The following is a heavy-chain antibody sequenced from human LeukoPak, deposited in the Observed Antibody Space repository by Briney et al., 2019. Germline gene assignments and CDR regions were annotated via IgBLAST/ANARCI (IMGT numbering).Heavy chain of an antibody. J-gene: IGHJ4*02. D-gene: IGHD3-22*01. CDR3: AKELAGDSSADY. V-gene: IGHV3-23*01. CDR1: GLTFSSYA. CDR2: ISGSGGST. Sequence: PGGSLRLSCAASGLTFSSYAMSWIRQAPGKGREWVSAISGSGGSTYYADSVKGRFTISRDNSKNTLYLQMNSLRAEDTAVYYCAKELAGDSSADYWGQGTLVTVSS.